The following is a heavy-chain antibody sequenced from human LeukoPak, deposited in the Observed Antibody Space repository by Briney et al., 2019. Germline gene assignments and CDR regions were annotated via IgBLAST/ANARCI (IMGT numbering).Heavy chain of an antibody. CDR2: IKQDGSEK. V-gene: IGHV3-7*01. CDR3: ARDRGSSGWYEFDY. Sequence: GGSLRLSCAASGFTSSSYWMSWVRRAPGKGLEWVANIKQDGSEKYYVDSVKGRFTISRDNAKNSLYLQMNSLRAEDTAVYYCARDRGSSGWYEFDYWGQGTLVTVSS. D-gene: IGHD6-19*01. J-gene: IGHJ4*02. CDR1: GFTSSSYW.